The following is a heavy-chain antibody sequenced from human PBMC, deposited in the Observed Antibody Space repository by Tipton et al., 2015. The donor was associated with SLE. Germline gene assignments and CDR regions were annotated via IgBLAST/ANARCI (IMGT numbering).Heavy chain of an antibody. J-gene: IGHJ3*01. CDR3: ASARADYGYAFDL. V-gene: IGHV4-34*04. D-gene: IGHD4-17*01. CDR2: INHSGST. Sequence: TLSLTCTVSGGSITGYYWSWIRQPPGKGLEWIGEINHSGSTNNNSTLKSRATMSLDTSKNQFSLKLRSVTAADTAVYYCASARADYGYAFDLWGQGTMVTVSS. CDR1: GGSITGYY.